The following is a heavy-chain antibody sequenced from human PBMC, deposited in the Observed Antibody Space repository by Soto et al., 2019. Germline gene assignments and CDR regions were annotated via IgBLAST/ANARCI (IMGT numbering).Heavy chain of an antibody. D-gene: IGHD2-8*02. CDR2: ISPEGSTK. J-gene: IGHJ4*02. Sequence: EVQLVESGGDLVQPGGSLRLSCSASGFAFSAHWMTWVRQTPGKGLEWVANISPEGSTKYYVDSAKGRFTISRDNAKNLLYVQMNSLTVGDTAVYSCVRDHVTPGLYFDKWGQGTLVTVSS. V-gene: IGHV3-7*01. CDR1: GFAFSAHW. CDR3: VRDHVTPGLYFDK.